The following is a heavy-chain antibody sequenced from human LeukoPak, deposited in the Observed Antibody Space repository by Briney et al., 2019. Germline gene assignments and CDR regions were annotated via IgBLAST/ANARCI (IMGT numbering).Heavy chain of an antibody. CDR1: GFTFSSYS. CDR2: ISSNSSSI. V-gene: IGHV3-48*01. Sequence: HPGGSLRLSCAASGFTFSSYSMNWVRQAPGKGLEWVSYISSNSSSIYYADSVKGRFTISRDNAKNSLYLQMNSLRAEDMAVYYCARAAIDPYYDSSGYYGFDIWGQGTMVTV. CDR3: ARAAIDPYYDSSGYYGFDI. J-gene: IGHJ3*02. D-gene: IGHD3-22*01.